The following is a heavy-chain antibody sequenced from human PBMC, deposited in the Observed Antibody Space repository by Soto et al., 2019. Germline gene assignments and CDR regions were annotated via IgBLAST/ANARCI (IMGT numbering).Heavy chain of an antibody. CDR2: IYYSGST. Sequence: SETLSLTCTVSGGSISSGGYYWSWIRHHPGKGLEWIGYIYYSGSTYYNPSLKSRVTISVDTSKNQFSLKLSPVTAADTAVYYCASSGDSSGYYTRTFDYWGQGTLVTVSS. D-gene: IGHD3-22*01. CDR3: ASSGDSSGYYTRTFDY. V-gene: IGHV4-31*03. J-gene: IGHJ4*02. CDR1: GGSISSGGYY.